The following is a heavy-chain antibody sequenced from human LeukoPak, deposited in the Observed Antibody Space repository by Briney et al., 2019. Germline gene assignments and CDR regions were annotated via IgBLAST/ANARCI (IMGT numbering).Heavy chain of an antibody. CDR1: GVTFSGSA. Sequence: GGSLRLSCAASGVTFSGSALHWVRQASGKGLEWIGRIGSKLNNDATAYGASVKGRFTISSDDSKNTAYLQMNSLNIEDTAVYYCIRLSALIGSPNIVVNWGQGTVVTVSS. J-gene: IGHJ4*02. D-gene: IGHD3-16*02. V-gene: IGHV3-73*01. CDR3: IRLSALIGSPNIVVN. CDR2: IGSKLNNDAT.